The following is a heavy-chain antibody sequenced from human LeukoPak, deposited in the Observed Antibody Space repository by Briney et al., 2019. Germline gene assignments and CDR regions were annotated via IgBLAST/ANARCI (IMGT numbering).Heavy chain of an antibody. CDR3: ARSYSSSSFWFDP. CDR1: GGSISSYY. D-gene: IGHD6-6*01. J-gene: IGHJ5*02. CDR2: IYTSGST. V-gene: IGHV4-4*09. Sequence: SETLSLTCTVSGGSISSYYWSWIRQPPGKGLEWIGYIYTSGSTNYNPSLKNRVTISVDTSKNQFSLKLSSVTAADTAVYYCARSYSSSSFWFDPWGQGTLVTVSS.